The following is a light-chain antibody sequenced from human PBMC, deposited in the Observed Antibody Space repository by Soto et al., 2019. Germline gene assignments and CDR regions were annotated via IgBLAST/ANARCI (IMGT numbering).Light chain of an antibody. Sequence: QSALTQPPSASGSPGQSVTISCTGTSSDVGGYNFVSWYQQHPGKAPKLMIYDVTERPSGVPDRFSGSKSGNTASLTVSWLHGEDEADYYCTSYAGSNIPVLFGGGTNLTVL. CDR2: DVT. CDR3: TSYAGSNIPVL. J-gene: IGLJ2*01. V-gene: IGLV2-8*01. CDR1: SSDVGGYNF.